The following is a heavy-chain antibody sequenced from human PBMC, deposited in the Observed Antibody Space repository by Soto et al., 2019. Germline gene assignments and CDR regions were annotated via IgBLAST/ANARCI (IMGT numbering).Heavy chain of an antibody. CDR3: AKDLARGYYFDY. V-gene: IGHV3-23*01. J-gene: IGHJ4*02. Sequence: PGGSLRLSCAASGFTFSSYAMSWVRQAPGKGLEWVSAISGSGGSTYYADSVKGWFTISRDNSKNTLYLQMNSLRAEDTAVYYCAKDLARGYYFDYWGQGTLVTVSS. CDR1: GFTFSSYA. CDR2: ISGSGGST.